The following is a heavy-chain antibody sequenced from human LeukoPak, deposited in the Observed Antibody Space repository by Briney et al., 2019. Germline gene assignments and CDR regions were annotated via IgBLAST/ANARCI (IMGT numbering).Heavy chain of an antibody. Sequence: PSETLSLTCSVSGDSISSSRYYWGWIRQPPGKGLEWVGSLSNSGSTYYNPSLKSRVTLSVDTSKNQFSLKLSSVTAADTAVYYCASLSRIAAAGTLDYWGQGTLVTVSS. D-gene: IGHD6-13*01. V-gene: IGHV4-39*07. CDR3: ASLSRIAAAGTLDY. CDR1: GDSISSSRYY. J-gene: IGHJ4*02. CDR2: LSNSGST.